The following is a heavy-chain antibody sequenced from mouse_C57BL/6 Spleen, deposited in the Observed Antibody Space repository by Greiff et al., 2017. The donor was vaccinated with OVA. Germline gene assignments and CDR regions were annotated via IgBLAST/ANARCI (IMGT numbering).Heavy chain of an antibody. V-gene: IGHV1-9*01. CDR2: ILPGSGST. CDR1: GYTFTGYW. J-gene: IGHJ3*01. D-gene: IGHD2-4*01. Sequence: VKLQQSGAELLKPGASVKLSCKATGYTFTGYWIEWVKQRPGHGLEWIGEILPGSGSTNYNEKFKGKATFTADTSSNTAYMQLSSLTTEDSAIYYCARAKIYYDYDGAWFAYWGQGTLVTVSA. CDR3: ARAKIYYDYDGAWFAY.